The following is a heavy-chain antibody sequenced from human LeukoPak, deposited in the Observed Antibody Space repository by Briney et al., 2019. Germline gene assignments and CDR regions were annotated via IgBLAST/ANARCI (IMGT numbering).Heavy chain of an antibody. V-gene: IGHV4-39*01. J-gene: IGHJ4*02. D-gene: IGHD5-18*01. CDR2: IYSSGST. CDR1: GGSISSSYYY. Sequence: SETLSLTCTVSGGSISSSYYYWGWIRQPPGKGLEWIGSIYSSGSTYYNPSLKSRVTISVDTSKNQFSLKLTSVTAADTAVYYCARGLGGYSYGRPSYFDYWGQGTLVTVSS. CDR3: ARGLGGYSYGRPSYFDY.